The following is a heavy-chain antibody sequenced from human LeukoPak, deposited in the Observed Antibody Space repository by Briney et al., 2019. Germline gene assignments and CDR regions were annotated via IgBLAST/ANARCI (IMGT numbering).Heavy chain of an antibody. Sequence: GRSLRLSCAASGFTFSSYGMHRVRQAPGKGLEWVAVIWYDGSNKYYADSVKGRFTISRDNSKNTLYLQMNSLRAEDTAVYYCARERYYCSGGSCYQLGDYYYGMDVWGQGTTVTVSS. V-gene: IGHV3-33*01. D-gene: IGHD2-15*01. CDR3: ARERYYCSGGSCYQLGDYYYGMDV. CDR2: IWYDGSNK. CDR1: GFTFSSYG. J-gene: IGHJ6*02.